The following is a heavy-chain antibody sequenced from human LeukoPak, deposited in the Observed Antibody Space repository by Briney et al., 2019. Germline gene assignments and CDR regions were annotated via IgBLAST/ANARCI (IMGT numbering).Heavy chain of an antibody. CDR1: GFTFSSYS. Sequence: GGSLRLSGAASGFTFSSYSMNWVRKAPGKGLERVSSIYSSSSYIYYADSVKGRFTISRDNAKNSLYLQMNSLRAEDTAVYYCARWGGDTHNWFDPWGQGTLVTVSS. CDR3: ARWGGDTHNWFDP. D-gene: IGHD3-10*01. V-gene: IGHV3-21*01. CDR2: IYSSSSYI. J-gene: IGHJ5*02.